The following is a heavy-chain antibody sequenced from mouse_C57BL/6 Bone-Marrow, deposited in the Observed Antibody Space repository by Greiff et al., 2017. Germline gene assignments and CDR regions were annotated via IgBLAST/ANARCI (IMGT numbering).Heavy chain of an antibody. J-gene: IGHJ1*03. D-gene: IGHD1-1*01. Sequence: DVMLVESGGGLVKPGGSLKLSCAASGFTFSSSTMSWVRQTPEKRLQWVAAISGGGGNTYYPDSVQGRFTISRDNDKNILYLQMSSLRSEDTSLYYCSRQVTTVLATKYFPVWGTGTTVTVSS. CDR1: GFTFSSST. V-gene: IGHV5-9*01. CDR2: ISGGGGNT. CDR3: SRQVTTVLATKYFPV.